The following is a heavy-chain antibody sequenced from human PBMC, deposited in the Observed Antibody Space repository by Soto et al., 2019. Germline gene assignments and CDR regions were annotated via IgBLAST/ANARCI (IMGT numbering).Heavy chain of an antibody. CDR3: ARGRFGMDV. Sequence: LRLSCAASTSGFGGSNYMTWVRQAPGKGLEWVSVIYRDGNTYYVDSVKGRFTISRDNSKNTLYLQMNSLRGEDTAVYYCARGRFGMDVWGQGTTVTVYS. V-gene: IGHV3-53*01. CDR2: IYRDGNT. CDR1: TSGFGGSNY. J-gene: IGHJ6*02.